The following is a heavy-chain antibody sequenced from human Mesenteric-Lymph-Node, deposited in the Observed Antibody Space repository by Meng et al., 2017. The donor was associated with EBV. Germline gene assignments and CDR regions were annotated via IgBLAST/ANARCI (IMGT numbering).Heavy chain of an antibody. CDR3: ARRPTGIDY. D-gene: IGHD2-8*02. CDR1: GGSLSGAY. V-gene: IGHV4-34*12. Sequence: QVQRQQWGAGLLKPSDTLSLTCAVNGGSLSGAYWTWIRQPPGKGLEWIGEIIHGGSPSYNPSLKSRVTISIDTSKNQLSLMLSSVTAADTAVYYCARRPTGIDYWGQGTLVTVSS. J-gene: IGHJ4*02. CDR2: IIHGGSP.